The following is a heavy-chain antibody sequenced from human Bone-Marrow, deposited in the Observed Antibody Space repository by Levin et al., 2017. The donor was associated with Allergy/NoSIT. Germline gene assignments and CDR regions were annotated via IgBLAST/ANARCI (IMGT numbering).Heavy chain of an antibody. CDR1: GDSISTPNYY. Sequence: SETLSLTCTVSGDSISTPNYYWGWIRRPPGKGLEWIGSVFYSGITYYNPSLKSRVTISVDTSKNHFSLKLTSVTAADTAVYYCARLGVSRSYLDLWSGFRFDPWGQGTLVTVSS. CDR3: ARLGVSRSYLDLWSGFRFDP. V-gene: IGHV4-39*02. J-gene: IGHJ5*02. CDR2: VFYSGIT. D-gene: IGHD3-3*01.